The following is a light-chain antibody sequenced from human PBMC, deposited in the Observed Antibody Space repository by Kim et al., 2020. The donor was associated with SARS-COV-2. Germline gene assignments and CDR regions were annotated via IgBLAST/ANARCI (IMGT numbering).Light chain of an antibody. Sequence: VSQGQTARISCAADKLRDKYACWYQQKAQQAPVLGIEHDRKRPSGIPDQFTGSNSANTATLTVSGTHAMDEAGFSCQASDSSAVLFSGGTQLTVL. CDR1: KLRDKY. J-gene: IGLJ2*01. CDR3: QASDSSAVL. CDR2: HDR. V-gene: IGLV3-1*01.